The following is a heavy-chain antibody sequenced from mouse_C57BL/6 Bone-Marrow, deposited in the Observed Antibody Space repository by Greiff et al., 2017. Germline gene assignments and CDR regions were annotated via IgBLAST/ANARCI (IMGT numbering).Heavy chain of an antibody. CDR1: EYEFPSHD. V-gene: IGHV5-2*01. CDR3: ASQATAWFAY. J-gene: IGHJ3*01. Sequence: DVKLVESGGGLVQPGASLKLSCESNEYEFPSHDMSWVRKTPEKRLELVAAINSDGGSTTYPDTMKRRFTLTRDHTKKTLYLQMSWLRSEYTALYYFASQATAWFAYWGQGTLVTVSA. CDR2: INSDGGST.